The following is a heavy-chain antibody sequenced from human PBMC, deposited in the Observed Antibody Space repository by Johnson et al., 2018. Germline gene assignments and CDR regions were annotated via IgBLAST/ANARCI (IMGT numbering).Heavy chain of an antibody. Sequence: VQLVESGGGLVQPGGSLRLSGAASGLTFSSYAMHWVRQAPGKGLECVSAISHTGIKSYADSVKGPYTISRENAKNYLYLQMHSLRPEDTAVYYCATHRGRDGAFDIWGHGTMVTVSS. CDR3: ATHRGRDGAFDI. J-gene: IGHJ3*02. V-gene: IGHV3-64*07. CDR1: GLTFSSYA. CDR2: ISHTGIK. D-gene: IGHD6-25*01.